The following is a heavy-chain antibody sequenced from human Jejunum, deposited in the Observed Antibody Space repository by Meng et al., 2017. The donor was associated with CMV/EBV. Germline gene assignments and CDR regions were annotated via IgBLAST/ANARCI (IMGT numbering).Heavy chain of an antibody. V-gene: IGHV1-46*01. CDR2: IHYGSGST. Sequence: KVSCNASGSTYPNSYMHWVRQAPGQGLEWMGLIHYGSGSTNYAPKFQGRVTMTKDTSTRTEYLELSSLMSDDTAIYYCARDTNTWGQGTRGTVSS. CDR3: ARDTNT. J-gene: IGHJ4*02. CDR1: GSTYPNSY. D-gene: IGHD1-1*01.